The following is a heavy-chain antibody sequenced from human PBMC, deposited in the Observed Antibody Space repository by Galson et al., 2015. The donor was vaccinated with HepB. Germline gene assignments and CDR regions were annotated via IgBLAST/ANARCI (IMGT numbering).Heavy chain of an antibody. Sequence: SVKVSCKASGYTFTSFHMHWVRQAPGQGLEWMGVINPSDGGAIYAQRLQGRVTMTRDTSTSTLFMELSSLTSEDTAVYYCARDLVAATGVAYWGQGALVTVSS. CDR3: ARDLVAATGVAY. J-gene: IGHJ4*02. CDR2: INPSDGGA. D-gene: IGHD6-19*01. CDR1: GYTFTSFH. V-gene: IGHV1-46*04.